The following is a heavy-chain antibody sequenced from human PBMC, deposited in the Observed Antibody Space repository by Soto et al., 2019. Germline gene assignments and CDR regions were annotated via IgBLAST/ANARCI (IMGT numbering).Heavy chain of an antibody. Sequence: GGSLRLSCAASGFTFSSYDMHWVRQATGKGLEWVSAICTAGDTYYPGSVKGRFTISRENAKNSLYLQMNSLRAGDTAVYYCARGYCNNITCYAAWLDPWGQGT. CDR3: ARGYCNNITCYAAWLDP. CDR1: GFTFSSYD. J-gene: IGHJ5*02. D-gene: IGHD2-2*01. V-gene: IGHV3-13*04. CDR2: ICTAGDT.